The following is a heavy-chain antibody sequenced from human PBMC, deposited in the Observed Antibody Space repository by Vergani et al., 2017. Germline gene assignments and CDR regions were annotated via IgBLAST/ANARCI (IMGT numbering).Heavy chain of an antibody. V-gene: IGHV1-3*01. D-gene: IGHD3-16*01. J-gene: IGHJ4*02. CDR2: INAGNGNT. Sequence: QVQLVQSWAEVKKPGASVKVSCKASGYTFTSYAMHWVRQAPGQRLEWMGWINAGNGNTKYSQKFQGRVTITRDTSASTAYMELSSLRSEDTAVYYCARAGLRGPYFDYWGQGTLVTVSS. CDR3: ARAGLRGPYFDY. CDR1: GYTFTSYA.